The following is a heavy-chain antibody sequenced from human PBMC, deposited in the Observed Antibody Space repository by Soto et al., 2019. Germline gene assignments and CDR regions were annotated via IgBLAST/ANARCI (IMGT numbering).Heavy chain of an antibody. J-gene: IGHJ6*02. CDR3: ARGRLLWFGELRLYYYGMDV. Sequence: SETLSLTCTVSGGSISSSSYYWGWIRQPPGKGLEWIGEINHSGSTNYNPSLKSRVTISVDTSKNQFSLKLSSVTAADTAVYYCARGRLLWFGELRLYYYGMDVWGQGTTVTVSS. V-gene: IGHV4-39*07. D-gene: IGHD3-10*01. CDR2: INHSGST. CDR1: GGSISSSSYY.